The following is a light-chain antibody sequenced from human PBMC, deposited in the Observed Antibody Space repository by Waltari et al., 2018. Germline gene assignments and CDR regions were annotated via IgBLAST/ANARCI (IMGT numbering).Light chain of an antibody. CDR1: QDISNY. Sequence: DLQMTQSPSSLSASVGDRVTITCRASQDISNYLNWYQQQPGRAPKLLIYAASNLETGVPSRFSGSGAWTDSTFTISSLQPEDIATYYCQQYDNLPITFGQGTRLEIK. CDR3: QQYDNLPIT. V-gene: IGKV1-33*01. J-gene: IGKJ5*01. CDR2: AAS.